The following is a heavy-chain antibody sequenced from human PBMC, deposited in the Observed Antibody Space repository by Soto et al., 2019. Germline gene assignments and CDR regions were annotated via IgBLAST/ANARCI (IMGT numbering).Heavy chain of an antibody. CDR2: IVPNIGTV. CDR1: GGTLTNFINYP. D-gene: IGHD6-19*01. CDR3: ARRNTAGFLRYFDN. V-gene: IGHV1-69*06. Sequence: QVQLVQSGAEVMQPGSSVKVSCKPPGGTLTNFINYPINWVRQSPGQGLEWMGGIVPNIGTVNYAQKFQGRVTMTADKSTGTVYMELSSLRSDDSALYYCARRNTAGFLRYFDNWGQGTLVTVSS. J-gene: IGHJ4*02.